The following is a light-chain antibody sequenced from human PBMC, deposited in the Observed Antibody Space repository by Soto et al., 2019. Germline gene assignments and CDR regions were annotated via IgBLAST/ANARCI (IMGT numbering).Light chain of an antibody. Sequence: DIQMTQSPSSLSASVGDRVTITCRASQSITSYLNWYQKKSGKAPKLLIHAASRLQSGVPSRFSGSGSGTDFTLTISSLHPEDSATYYCQQSYSSPRTFGRGPNVELK. J-gene: IGKJ1*01. CDR3: QQSYSSPRT. CDR2: AAS. CDR1: QSITSY. V-gene: IGKV1-39*01.